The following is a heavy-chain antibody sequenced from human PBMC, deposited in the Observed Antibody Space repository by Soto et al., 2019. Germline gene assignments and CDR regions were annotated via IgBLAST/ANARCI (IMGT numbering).Heavy chain of an antibody. Sequence: SVKVSCRYPGSTFTSYVISVVRQDPGQGLEWMGWISAYNGNTNYAQKLQGRVTMTTDTSTSTAYMELRSLRSDDTAVYYCARDPNDADAFDFWGQRTMVTFSS. CDR3: ARDPNDADAFDF. CDR2: ISAYNGNT. CDR1: GSTFTSYV. V-gene: IGHV1-18*01. J-gene: IGHJ3*01.